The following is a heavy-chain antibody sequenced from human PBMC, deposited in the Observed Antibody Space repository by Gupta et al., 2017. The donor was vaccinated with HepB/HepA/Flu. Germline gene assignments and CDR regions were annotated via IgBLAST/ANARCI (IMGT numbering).Heavy chain of an antibody. J-gene: IGHJ4*02. D-gene: IGHD3-10*01. CDR1: GFSLSTSGMC. CDR2: IDWDDDK. CDR3: ARMNDYGSGSYVLDY. Sequence: QVTLRESGPALVKPTQTLTLTCTFSGFSLSTSGMCVSWIRQPPGKALEWLARIDWDDDKYYSTSLKTRLTISKDTSKNQVVLRMTNMDPADTATYYCARMNDYGSGSYVLDYWGQGTLVTVSS. V-gene: IGHV2-70*15.